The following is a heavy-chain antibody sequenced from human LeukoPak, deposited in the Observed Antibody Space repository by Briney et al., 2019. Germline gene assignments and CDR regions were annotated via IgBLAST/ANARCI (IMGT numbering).Heavy chain of an antibody. CDR1: GGSFSGYY. J-gene: IGHJ5*02. CDR2: INHSGST. Sequence: TETLSLTCAVYGGSFSGYYWSRIRQPPGKELEWIGEINHSGSTNYNPSLKSRVTISVDTSKNQFSLKLSSVTAADTAVYYCARGGLRYQLLSWFDPWGQGTLVTVSS. D-gene: IGHD2-2*01. V-gene: IGHV4-34*01. CDR3: ARGGLRYQLLSWFDP.